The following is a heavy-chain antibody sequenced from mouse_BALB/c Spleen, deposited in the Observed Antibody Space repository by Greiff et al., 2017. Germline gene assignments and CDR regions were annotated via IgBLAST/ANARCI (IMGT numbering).Heavy chain of an antibody. CDR1: GYTFTSYW. CDR2: IYPGDGDT. J-gene: IGHJ3*01. CDR3: ARGYGSSSWFAY. V-gene: IGHV1-87*01. D-gene: IGHD1-1*01. Sequence: VQLKESGAELARPGASVKLSCKASGYTFTSYWMQWVKQRPGQGLEWIGAIYPGDGDTRYTQKFKGKATLTADKSSSTAYMQLSSLASEDSAVYYCARGYGSSSWFAYWGQGTLVTVSA.